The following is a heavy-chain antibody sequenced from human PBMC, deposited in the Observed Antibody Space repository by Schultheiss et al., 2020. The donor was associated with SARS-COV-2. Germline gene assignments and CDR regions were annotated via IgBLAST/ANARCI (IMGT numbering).Heavy chain of an antibody. CDR1: GFTFSNAW. V-gene: IGHV3-15*01. J-gene: IGHJ6*03. CDR2: IKSKTDGGTT. CDR3: ARDPSPYYYYYMDV. Sequence: GGSLRLSCAASGFTFSNAWMSWVRQAPGKGLEWVGRIKSKTDGGTTDYAAPVKGRFTISRDVSKNTLYLQMNSLKTEDTAVYYCARDPSPYYYYYMDVWGKGTTVTVSS.